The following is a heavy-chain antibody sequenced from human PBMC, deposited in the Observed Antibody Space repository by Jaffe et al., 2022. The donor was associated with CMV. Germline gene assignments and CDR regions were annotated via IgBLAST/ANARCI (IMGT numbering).Heavy chain of an antibody. V-gene: IGHV3-48*03. D-gene: IGHD4-17*01. CDR1: GFTFSSYE. J-gene: IGHJ4*02. CDR3: ARVAYGDYSSVMYFDY. CDR2: ISSSGSTI. Sequence: EVQLVESGGGLVQPGGSLRLSCAASGFTFSSYEMNWVRQAPGKGLEWVSYISSSGSTIYYADSVKGRFTISRDNAKNSLYLQMNSLRAEDTAVYYCARVAYGDYSSVMYFDYWGQGTLVTVSS.